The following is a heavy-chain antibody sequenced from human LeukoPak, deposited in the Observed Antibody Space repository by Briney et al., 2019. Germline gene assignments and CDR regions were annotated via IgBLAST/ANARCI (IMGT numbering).Heavy chain of an antibody. CDR3: ASFDSPGY. CDR1: GGSISSGSYY. V-gene: IGHV4-39*07. J-gene: IGHJ4*02. D-gene: IGHD3-9*01. CDR2: IYHSGST. Sequence: SETLSLTCIVSGGSISSGSYYWGWIRQPPGKGLEWIGSIYHSGSTYYNPSLKSRVTISVDTSKNQFSLKLSSVTAADTAVYYCASFDSPGYWGQGTLVTVSS.